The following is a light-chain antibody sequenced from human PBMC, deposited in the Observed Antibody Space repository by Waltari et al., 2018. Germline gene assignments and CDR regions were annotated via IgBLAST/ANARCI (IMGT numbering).Light chain of an antibody. CDR2: CVS. CDR3: QQYNNWPGT. CDR1: QSVSSN. Sequence: CRASQSVSSNLAWYQQKPGQAPRLLIYCVSTRATGIPARFSGSGSGTEFTLTISSLQSEDFAVYYCQQYNNWPGTFGQGTKVEIK. J-gene: IGKJ1*01. V-gene: IGKV3-15*01.